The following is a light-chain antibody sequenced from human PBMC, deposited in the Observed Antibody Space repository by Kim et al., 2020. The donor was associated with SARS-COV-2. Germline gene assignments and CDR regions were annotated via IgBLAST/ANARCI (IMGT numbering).Light chain of an antibody. CDR1: SSNIGAGYD. Sequence: SVTLSCTGSSSNIGAGYDVHWYQQLPGTAPKLLIYGNSNRPSGVPDRFSGSKSGTSASLAITGLQAEDEADYYCQSYDSSLSGSVFGGGTKLSVL. CDR3: QSYDSSLSGSV. V-gene: IGLV1-40*01. J-gene: IGLJ2*01. CDR2: GNS.